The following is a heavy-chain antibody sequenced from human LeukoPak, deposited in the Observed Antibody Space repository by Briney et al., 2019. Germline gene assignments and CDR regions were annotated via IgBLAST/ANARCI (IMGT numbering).Heavy chain of an antibody. CDR1: SGSISTSNYY. Sequence: SETLSLTCTVSSGSISTSNYYWGWVRQPPGKAPEWIGYIYYSGSTSYNPSLKSRVTISVDTSKKQFSLKLSSVTAADTAFYYCARYIVSYPHDAFDIWGQGTMVTVSS. J-gene: IGHJ3*02. D-gene: IGHD1-26*01. CDR3: ARYIVSYPHDAFDI. CDR2: IYYSGST. V-gene: IGHV4-61*05.